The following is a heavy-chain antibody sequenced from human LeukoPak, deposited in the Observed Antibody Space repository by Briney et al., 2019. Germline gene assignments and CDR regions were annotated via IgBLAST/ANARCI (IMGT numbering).Heavy chain of an antibody. CDR2: ISSSSSYI. CDR1: GITFSSYS. Sequence: GGSLRLSCAASGITFSSYSMNWVRRAPGKGLEWVSSISSSSSYIYYADSVKGRFTISRDNAKNSLYLQMNSLRAEDTAVYYCARRSVLRYYDWSDYFDYWGQGTLVTVSS. D-gene: IGHD3-9*01. J-gene: IGHJ4*02. V-gene: IGHV3-21*01. CDR3: ARRSVLRYYDWSDYFDY.